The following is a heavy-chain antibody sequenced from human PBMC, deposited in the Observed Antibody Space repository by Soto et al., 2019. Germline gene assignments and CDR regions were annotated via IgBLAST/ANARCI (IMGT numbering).Heavy chain of an antibody. CDR3: VRTSLVVAAATREDY. CDR2: INSDGSST. CDR1: GFTFSSYW. J-gene: IGHJ4*02. Sequence: GALRLSCAASGFTFSSYWMHWVRQAPGKGLVWVSRINSDGSSTGYADSVKGRFTISRDNAKNTLYLQMNSLRAEDTAVYYCVRTSLVVAAATREDYWGQGTLVTVSS. V-gene: IGHV3-74*01. D-gene: IGHD2-15*01.